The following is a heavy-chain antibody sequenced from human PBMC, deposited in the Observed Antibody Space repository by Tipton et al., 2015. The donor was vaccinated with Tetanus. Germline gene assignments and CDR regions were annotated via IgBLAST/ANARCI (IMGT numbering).Heavy chain of an antibody. D-gene: IGHD3-10*01. CDR2: ISSSGSTI. V-gene: IGHV3-48*04. J-gene: IGHJ3*02. CDR3: ARPCGSGSDDAFDI. CDR1: GFTFSSHT. Sequence: SLRLSCAASGFTFSSHTMNWVRQAPGKGLEWVSYISSSGSTIYYADSVKGRFTISRDNAKNSLYLQMNSPRAEDTAVYYCARPCGSGSDDAFDIWGQGTMVTVSS.